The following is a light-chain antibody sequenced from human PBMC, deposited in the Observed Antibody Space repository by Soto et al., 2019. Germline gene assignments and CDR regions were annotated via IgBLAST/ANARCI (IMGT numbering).Light chain of an antibody. CDR3: KQYNRESH. CDR1: QSISSW. CDR2: APS. J-gene: IGKJ2*01. Sequence: DIQMTQSPSTLSASVGDRITITCRASQSISSWLAWSQQKPRKAPKLLIYAPSSLESGLPSGFSGSGSGTEYTLTISSLQPDDHATYYGKQYNRESHFGQGAKVESK. V-gene: IGKV1-5*01.